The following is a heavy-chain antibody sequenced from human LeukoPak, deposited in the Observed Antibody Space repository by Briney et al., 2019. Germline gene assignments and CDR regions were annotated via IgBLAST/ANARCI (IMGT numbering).Heavy chain of an antibody. Sequence: SETLSLTCTVSGGSISSGSYYWSWIRQPAGKGLEWIGRIYTSGSTNYNPSLKSRVTISVDTSKNQFSLKLSSVTAADTAVYYCARVPSYYDFWSGYPPSYYCYYMDVWGKGTTVTVSS. CDR1: GGSISSGSYY. CDR3: ARVPSYYDFWSGYPPSYYCYYMDV. J-gene: IGHJ6*03. D-gene: IGHD3-3*01. V-gene: IGHV4-61*02. CDR2: IYTSGST.